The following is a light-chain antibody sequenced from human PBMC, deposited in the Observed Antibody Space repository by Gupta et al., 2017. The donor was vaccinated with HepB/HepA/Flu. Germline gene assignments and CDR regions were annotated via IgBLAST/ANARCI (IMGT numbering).Light chain of an antibody. CDR2: DVD. CDR1: TGAVTSRHF. V-gene: IGLV7-46*01. CDR3: DVADEGVVV. Sequence: QPVVTQEPSLTVSPGGTVTLTCGSSTGAVTSRHFPYWFQQKTVQAPRTVLYDVDNSRPATPARFAGFVLGGKAALTIAGAESEDEDDYYCDVADEGVVVFGGGTRLTVL. J-gene: IGLJ2*01.